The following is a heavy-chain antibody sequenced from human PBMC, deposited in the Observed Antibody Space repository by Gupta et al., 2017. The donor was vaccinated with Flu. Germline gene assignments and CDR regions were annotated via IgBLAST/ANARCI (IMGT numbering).Heavy chain of an antibody. D-gene: IGHD3-10*01. J-gene: IGHJ2*01. Sequence: QVQLQESGPGLVKPSQTLSLTCTVSGGSISSGSYSWSWNRQPAGKGLEWIGSIYTSGSTNYNPALKSRVTISVDTSKNQLSLKLSSVTAAETAVYYCAKAGSGATYWYFALGGRGTLVTVS. CDR1: GGSISSGSYS. CDR2: IYTSGST. CDR3: AKAGSGATYWYFAL. V-gene: IGHV4-61*02.